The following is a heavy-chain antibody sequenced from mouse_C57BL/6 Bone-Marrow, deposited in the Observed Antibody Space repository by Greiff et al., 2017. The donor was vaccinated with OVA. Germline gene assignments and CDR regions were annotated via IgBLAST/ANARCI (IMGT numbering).Heavy chain of an antibody. CDR2: IHPNSGST. J-gene: IGHJ2*01. D-gene: IGHD1-1*01. CDR3: ARFYYGSRLDY. CDR1: GYTFTSYW. V-gene: IGHV1-64*01. Sequence: QVQLKESGAELVKPGASVKLSCKASGYTFTSYWMHWVKQRPGQGLEWIGMIHPNSGSTNYNEKFKSKATLTVDKSSSTAYMQLSSLTSEDSAVYYCARFYYGSRLDYWGQGTTLTVSS.